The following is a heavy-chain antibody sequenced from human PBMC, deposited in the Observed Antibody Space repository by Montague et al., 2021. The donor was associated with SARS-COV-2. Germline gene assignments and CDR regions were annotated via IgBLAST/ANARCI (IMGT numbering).Heavy chain of an antibody. J-gene: IGHJ4*02. V-gene: IGHV4-34*01. Sequence: SETLSLICAVYGGSFGDDHWSWIRQPPGKGLEWIGDIKQSGRTNYNPSLKSRVTISVDTSKNQFSLKLTSVTAADTAVYFCARGHLSVSMIVVVFTSASYYFDYWGRGTLVTVSS. CDR3: ARGHLSVSMIVVVFTSASYYFDY. CDR1: GGSFGDDH. CDR2: IKQSGRT. D-gene: IGHD3-22*01.